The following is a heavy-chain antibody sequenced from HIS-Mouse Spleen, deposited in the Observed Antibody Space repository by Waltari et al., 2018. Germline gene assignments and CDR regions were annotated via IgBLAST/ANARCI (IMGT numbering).Heavy chain of an antibody. J-gene: IGHJ5*02. D-gene: IGHD6-6*01. V-gene: IGHV3-74*01. CDR3: ARDLGYSSSSEVWFDP. CDR2: SNSDGSST. CDR1: GFTFSSCC. Sequence: EVQLVESGGGLVQPGGSLRLSCPAPGFTFSSCCMHWVRQAPGKGLVWVSRSNSDGSSTSYADSVKGRFTISRDNAKNTLYLQMNSLRAEDTAVYYCARDLGYSSSSEVWFDPWGQGTLVTVSS.